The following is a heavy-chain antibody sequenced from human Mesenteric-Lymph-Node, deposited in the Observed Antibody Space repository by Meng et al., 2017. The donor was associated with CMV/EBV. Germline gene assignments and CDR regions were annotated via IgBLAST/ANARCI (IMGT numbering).Heavy chain of an antibody. Sequence: GGSLRLSCAASGFSFSRYGMNWVRQAPGKRLEWVSFMKSSGGQIYYADPVKGRFTVSRDNAKSSLYLQMNSLRAEDTAVYYCARGREKDYWGQGTLVTVSS. CDR1: GFSFSRYG. V-gene: IGHV3-21*01. CDR3: ARGREKDY. J-gene: IGHJ4*02. CDR2: MKSSGGQI.